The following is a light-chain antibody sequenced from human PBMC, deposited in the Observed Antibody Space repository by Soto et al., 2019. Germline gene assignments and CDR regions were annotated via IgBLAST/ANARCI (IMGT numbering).Light chain of an antibody. J-gene: IGKJ3*01. CDR3: QQYGRSPFT. CDR1: QSVSSSY. CDR2: GSS. Sequence: EIVLTQSPGTLSLSPGERATLSCRASQSVSSSYLAWYQQKPGQAPRLLIYGSSSRATGIADRFSGSGSGTDFTLTISRLEPEDFAVYYCQQYGRSPFTFGPGTKVDIK. V-gene: IGKV3-20*01.